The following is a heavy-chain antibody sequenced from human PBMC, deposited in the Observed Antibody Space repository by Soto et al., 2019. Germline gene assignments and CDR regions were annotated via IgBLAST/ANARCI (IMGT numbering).Heavy chain of an antibody. CDR1: GYTFTSYY. CDR2: INPSGGST. CDR3: ARDVLYGGNSQGAFDI. J-gene: IGHJ3*02. D-gene: IGHD2-21*02. Sequence: QVQLVQSGAEVKKPGASVKVSCKASGYTFTSYYMHWVRQAPGQGLEWMGIINPSGGSTSYAQKFLGRVTMTRDTSTSTVYMELSSLRSEDTAVYYCARDVLYGGNSQGAFDIWGQGTMVTVSS. V-gene: IGHV1-46*01.